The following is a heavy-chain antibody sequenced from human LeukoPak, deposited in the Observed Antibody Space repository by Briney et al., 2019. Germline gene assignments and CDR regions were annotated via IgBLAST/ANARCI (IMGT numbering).Heavy chain of an antibody. Sequence: SGTLSLTCTVSGGPVSSGSYYWSWIRQPPGKGLEWIGYIYYSGSTNYNPSLKSRVTISVDTSKNQFSLKLSSVTAADTAVYYCARGGAVPAANTGYGMDVWGQGTTVTVSS. V-gene: IGHV4-61*01. CDR1: GGPVSSGSYY. CDR3: ARGGAVPAANTGYGMDV. D-gene: IGHD2-2*01. J-gene: IGHJ6*02. CDR2: IYYSGST.